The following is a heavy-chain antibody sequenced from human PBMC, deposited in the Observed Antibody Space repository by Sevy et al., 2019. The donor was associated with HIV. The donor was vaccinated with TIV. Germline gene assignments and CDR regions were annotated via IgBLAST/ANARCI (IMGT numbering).Heavy chain of an antibody. D-gene: IGHD1-1*01. CDR1: GGTFSNYG. CDR2: IIPIFGTP. Sequence: ASVKVSCKASGGTFSNYGFHWARQAPGQGLEWMGGIIPIFGTPNYAQQFQDRVTITADESTSTAYMKLSSLTSDYTAVYYCATSGTTGTTSHFDSWGQGTLVTVSS. V-gene: IGHV1-69*13. J-gene: IGHJ4*02. CDR3: ATSGTTGTTSHFDS.